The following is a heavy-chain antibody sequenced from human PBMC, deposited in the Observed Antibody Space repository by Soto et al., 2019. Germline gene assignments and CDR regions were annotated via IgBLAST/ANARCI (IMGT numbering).Heavy chain of an antibody. CDR1: GYTFTNYG. Sequence: QVQLVQSGAEVKKPGASVKVSCKASGYTFTNYGISWVRQAPGQGLEWMGWISAYNVNTNYAQKHQGRVTMTTDTSTSTAYMELRSLRSDDTAVYYCARGTYCSGGSCYSHDAFDIWGQGTMVIVSS. CDR2: ISAYNVNT. D-gene: IGHD2-15*01. J-gene: IGHJ3*02. CDR3: ARGTYCSGGSCYSHDAFDI. V-gene: IGHV1-18*01.